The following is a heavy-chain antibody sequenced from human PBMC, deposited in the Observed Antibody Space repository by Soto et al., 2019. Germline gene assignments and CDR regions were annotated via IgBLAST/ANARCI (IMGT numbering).Heavy chain of an antibody. CDR2: FDPEDGET. CDR3: ATDQEEYCTKGVCYILDY. J-gene: IGHJ4*02. CDR1: GYTLTELS. Sequence: GASVKVSCKVSGYTLTELSMHWVRQAPGKGLEWMGGFDPEDGETIYAQKFQGRVTMTEDTSTDTAYMELSSLRSEDTAVHYCATDQEEYCTKGVCYILDYWGQGTLVTVSS. V-gene: IGHV1-24*01. D-gene: IGHD2-8*01.